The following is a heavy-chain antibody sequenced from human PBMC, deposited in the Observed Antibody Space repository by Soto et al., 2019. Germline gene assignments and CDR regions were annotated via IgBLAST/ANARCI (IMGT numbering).Heavy chain of an antibody. D-gene: IGHD3-22*01. J-gene: IGHJ3*01. V-gene: IGHV3-23*01. CDR1: GFMFNYYV. Sequence: EVQLLESGGGFVQPGGSLRLSCKASGFMFNYYVMSWVRQAPGKGLEWVSPMSDNGDSVKGRFTISRDNSKNTLYLQMTSLRPEDTAVYYCAKSLYYYDRNREGAFDAWGHGTEVIVSS. CDR2: MSDNG. CDR3: AKSLYYYDRNREGAFDA.